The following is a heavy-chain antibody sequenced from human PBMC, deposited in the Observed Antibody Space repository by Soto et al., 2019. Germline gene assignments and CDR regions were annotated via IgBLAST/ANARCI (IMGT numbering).Heavy chain of an antibody. J-gene: IGHJ6*02. CDR2: LTSSGGIT. CDR1: GYAFVSYA. D-gene: IGHD2-15*01. V-gene: IGHV3-21*01. Sequence: GGSLRLSCAASGYAFVSYAMSWVRRAPGKGLEWVSALTSSGGITFYAESVRGRFAISRDNAKNSLYLQMNSLRAEDTAVYYCARDRGYDAHDYYYNAMDVWGQGTTVTVSS. CDR3: ARDRGYDAHDYYYNAMDV.